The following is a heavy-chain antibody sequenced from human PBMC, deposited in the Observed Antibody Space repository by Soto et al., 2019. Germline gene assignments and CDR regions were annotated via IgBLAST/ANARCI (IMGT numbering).Heavy chain of an antibody. CDR2: IYYSGST. V-gene: IGHV4-31*03. CDR3: AKGTLRGYSGYFDS. CDR1: GGSLSSGGYY. Sequence: QVQLQESGPGLVKPSQTLSLSCTVSGGSLSSGGYYWSWIRQHPGKGLEWIGFIYYSGSTYYNPRRMSRVTNSVATSQNQFTPKLSSVTAADTAGYYSAKGTLRGYSGYFDSWGQGTLVTVSS. D-gene: IGHD5-12*01. J-gene: IGHJ4*02.